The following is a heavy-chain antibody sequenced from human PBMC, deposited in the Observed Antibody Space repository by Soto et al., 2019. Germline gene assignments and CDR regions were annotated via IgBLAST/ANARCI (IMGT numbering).Heavy chain of an antibody. CDR2: IIPLFGTL. D-gene: IGHD3-10*01. CDR1: GGTFSNHL. CDR3: ARGSLYGSGSYPVDY. J-gene: IGHJ4*01. V-gene: IGHV1-69*06. Sequence: SVKVSCKASGGTFSNHLISWVRQAPGQGLEWMGTIIPLFGTLNYAQKLQGRVTLSADRSTSTAYMELSSLRSDDTAVYYCARGSLYGSGSYPVDYWGQGTLVTVSS.